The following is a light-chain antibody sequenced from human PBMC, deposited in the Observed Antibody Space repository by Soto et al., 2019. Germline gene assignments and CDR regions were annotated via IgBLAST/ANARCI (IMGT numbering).Light chain of an antibody. V-gene: IGLV2-23*01. J-gene: IGLJ2*01. Sequence: QSVLTQPASVSGSPGQSITISCTGTSNDVGSYNLVSWYQLHPGKAPKLMIYEGSKRPSGVSNRFSGSKSGNTASLTISGLQAEDEADYYCRSSASSNTYVVFGGGTKLTVL. CDR3: RSSASSNTYVV. CDR2: EGS. CDR1: SNDVGSYNL.